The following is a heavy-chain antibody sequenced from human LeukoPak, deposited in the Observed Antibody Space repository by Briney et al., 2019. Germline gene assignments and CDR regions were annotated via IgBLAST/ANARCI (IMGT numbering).Heavy chain of an antibody. J-gene: IGHJ4*02. V-gene: IGHV1-2*02. Sequence: ASVKVSCKASGYTFTGYYMHWVRQAPGQGLEWMGWINPNSGGTNYAQKFQGRVTMTRDTYISTAYMELSRLRSDDTAVYYCARGITMIVVAPGGYWGQGTLVTVSS. CDR2: INPNSGGT. CDR3: ARGITMIVVAPGGY. D-gene: IGHD3-22*01. CDR1: GYTFTGYY.